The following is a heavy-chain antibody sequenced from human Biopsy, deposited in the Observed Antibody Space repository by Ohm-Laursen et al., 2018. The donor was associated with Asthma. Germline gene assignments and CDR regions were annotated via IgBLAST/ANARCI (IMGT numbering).Heavy chain of an antibody. V-gene: IGHV1-18*01. D-gene: IGHD3-10*01. J-gene: IGHJ6*02. Sequence: SSVKVSCKPSGYTFNNAGITWVRQAPGQGLEWMGWISVYNGNTKVAQKLQDRVTMITDTSTSTAYMELRSLRSDDTAVYFCARAVDYSHYYGIDVWGQGTTVTVS. CDR1: GYTFNNAG. CDR2: ISVYNGNT. CDR3: ARAVDYSHYYGIDV.